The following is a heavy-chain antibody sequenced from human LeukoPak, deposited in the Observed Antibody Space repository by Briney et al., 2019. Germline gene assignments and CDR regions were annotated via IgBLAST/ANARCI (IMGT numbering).Heavy chain of an antibody. CDR2: ISYDGSKK. Sequence: PGGSLRLSCAVSGFTFSRYAMHWVRQAPGKGLEWVAVISYDGSKKADSVKGRFTISRDNSKNTLYLQMTSLRAEDTAVYYCARDSSDYLGQGTLVTVSS. CDR1: GFTFSRYA. J-gene: IGHJ4*02. CDR3: ARDSSDY. V-gene: IGHV3-30-3*01.